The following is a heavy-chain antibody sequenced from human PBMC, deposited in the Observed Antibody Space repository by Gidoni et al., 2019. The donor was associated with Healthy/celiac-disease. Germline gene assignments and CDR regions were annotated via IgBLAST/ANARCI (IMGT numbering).Heavy chain of an antibody. D-gene: IGHD3-3*01. Sequence: EVQLLESGGGLVQPGGSLGLSCAASGFTFRTYALAWVRRAPGKGLEWGLAISGSGGSTYDADSVKGRFTISRDNSKNTVYLQMNSLGAEDTALYYCAKGWSDYFDSWGQGTLVTVSS. CDR2: ISGSGGST. CDR3: AKGWSDYFDS. CDR1: GFTFRTYA. J-gene: IGHJ4*02. V-gene: IGHV3-23*01.